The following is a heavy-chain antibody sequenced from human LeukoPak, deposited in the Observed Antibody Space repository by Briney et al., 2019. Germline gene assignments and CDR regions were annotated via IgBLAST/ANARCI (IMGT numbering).Heavy chain of an antibody. J-gene: IGHJ4*02. CDR1: GGSVSSGSYY. CDR3: ARDRSDGSGYYGYYFDY. V-gene: IGHV4-61*01. D-gene: IGHD3-22*01. CDR2: IYYSGST. Sequence: PSETLSLTCTVSGGSVSSGSYYWSWIRQPPGKGLEWIGHIYYSGSTDYNPSLRSRVTISVDMSKNQFSLRLSSVTAADTAVYYCARDRSDGSGYYGYYFDYWGQGTLVSVSS.